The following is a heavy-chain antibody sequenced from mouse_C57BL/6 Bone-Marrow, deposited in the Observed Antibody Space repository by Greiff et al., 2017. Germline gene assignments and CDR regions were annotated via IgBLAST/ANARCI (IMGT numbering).Heavy chain of an antibody. V-gene: IGHV1-58*01. CDR3: ARGYHYYGSRYYAMDY. CDR2: LYIGNGYT. J-gene: IGHJ4*01. CDR1: GYTFTSYG. D-gene: IGHD1-1*01. Sequence: EVQLQQSGAELVRPGSSVKMSCKTSGYTFTSYGIDWVKQRPGQGLEWIGYLYIGNGYTEYTEKFKGKATLTSDTSSSTAYMQLSSLTSEDSAIYFWARGYHYYGSRYYAMDYWGQGTSVTVSS.